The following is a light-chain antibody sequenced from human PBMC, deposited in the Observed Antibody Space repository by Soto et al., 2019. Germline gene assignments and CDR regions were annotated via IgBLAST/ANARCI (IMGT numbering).Light chain of an antibody. CDR2: GAS. CDR1: QSVSSN. Sequence: EIVMTQSPATLSVSPGERATLSCRASQSVSSNSAWYQQEPGQAPRLLIYGASTRATGIPARFSCSGSGTEFTLTISSLQSEDFAVYYCQQYNNWPLTFGGGTKVEIK. J-gene: IGKJ4*01. CDR3: QQYNNWPLT. V-gene: IGKV3-15*01.